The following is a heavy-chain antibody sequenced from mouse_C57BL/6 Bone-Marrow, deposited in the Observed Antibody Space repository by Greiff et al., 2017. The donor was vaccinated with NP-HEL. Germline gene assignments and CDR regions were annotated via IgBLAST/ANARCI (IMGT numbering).Heavy chain of an antibody. V-gene: IGHV1-66*01. CDR2: IYPGSGNT. J-gene: IGHJ3*01. D-gene: IGHD2-14*01. CDR3: ARSVRRGAWFAY. Sequence: VKLMESGPELVKPGASVKISCKASGYSFTSYYIHWVKQRPGQGLEWIGWIYPGSGNTKYNEKFKGKATLTADTSSSTAYMQLSSLTSEDSAVYYCARSVRRGAWFAYWGQGTLVTVSA. CDR1: GYSFTSYY.